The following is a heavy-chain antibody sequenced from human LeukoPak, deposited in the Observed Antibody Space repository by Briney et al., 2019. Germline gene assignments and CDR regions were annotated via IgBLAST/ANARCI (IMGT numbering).Heavy chain of an antibody. D-gene: IGHD2-15*01. CDR1: GGSISSSNYY. CDR2: IYYSGST. CDR3: AGGYCSGGSCYPHYYYYYMDV. V-gene: IGHV4-61*01. Sequence: SETLSLTCTVSGGSISSSNYYWSWIRQPPGKGLEWIGYIYYSGSTNYNPSLKSRVTISVDTSKNQFSLKLSSVTAADTAVYYCAGGYCSGGSCYPHYYYYYMDVWGKGTTVTVSS. J-gene: IGHJ6*03.